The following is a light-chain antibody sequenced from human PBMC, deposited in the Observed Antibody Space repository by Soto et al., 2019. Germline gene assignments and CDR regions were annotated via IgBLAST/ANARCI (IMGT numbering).Light chain of an antibody. CDR2: GAS. CDR1: QSVSNNY. Sequence: EIVFTQGPGTLSLSPGERATLSWRASQSVSNNYLAWYQQKPGQAPRLLIYGASNRATGNPDRFSGSGSGTDFTLTISRLEPEDFAVYYCQQYGSPGTFGQGTKVDIK. CDR3: QQYGSPGT. J-gene: IGKJ1*01. V-gene: IGKV3-20*01.